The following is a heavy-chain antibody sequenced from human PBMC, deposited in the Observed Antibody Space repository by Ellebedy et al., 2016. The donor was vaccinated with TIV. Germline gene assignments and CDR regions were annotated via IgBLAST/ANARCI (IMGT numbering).Heavy chain of an antibody. Sequence: GGSLRLXXPASGFTVGDYAMLWVRPAPGKGLEWVSGISWNSGTTDYADFVKGRFTISRDNAKNFLYLQMNRLRADDTAFYYCARDLRITARDYYLDYWGQGTLVTVSS. D-gene: IGHD6-6*01. CDR3: ARDLRITARDYYLDY. V-gene: IGHV3-9*01. J-gene: IGHJ4*02. CDR1: GFTVGDYA. CDR2: ISWNSGTT.